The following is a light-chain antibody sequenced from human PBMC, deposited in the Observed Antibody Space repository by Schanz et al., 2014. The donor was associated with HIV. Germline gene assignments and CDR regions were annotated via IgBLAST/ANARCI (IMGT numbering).Light chain of an antibody. CDR3: QQYTKYSPFT. V-gene: IGKV1-5*03. CDR1: QSISDW. CDR2: KAS. Sequence: IQMTQSPSTLSASVGDRVIIICRASQSISDWLAWYQQKPGKAPTLLIYKASTLEPGVPSRFSGSGSGTEFTLTISSLQPDDFATYYCQQYTKYSPFTFGQGTKVEI. J-gene: IGKJ2*01.